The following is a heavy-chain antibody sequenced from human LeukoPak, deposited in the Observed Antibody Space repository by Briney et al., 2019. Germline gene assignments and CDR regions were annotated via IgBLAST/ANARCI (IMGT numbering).Heavy chain of an antibody. CDR3: ARDREEYDY. Sequence: PGGSLRLSCAASGFTFSSYEMNWVRQAPGKGLEWVSYISSSGSTIYCADSVKGRFTISRDNAKNSLYLQMNSLRAEDTAVYYCARDREEYDYWGQGTLVTVSS. CDR2: ISSSGSTI. D-gene: IGHD3-10*01. J-gene: IGHJ4*02. CDR1: GFTFSSYE. V-gene: IGHV3-48*03.